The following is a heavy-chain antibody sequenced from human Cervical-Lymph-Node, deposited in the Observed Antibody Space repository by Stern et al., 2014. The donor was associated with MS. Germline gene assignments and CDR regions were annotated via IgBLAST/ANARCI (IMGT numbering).Heavy chain of an antibody. D-gene: IGHD3-16*01. CDR2: INPSGGST. Sequence: VQLVQSGAEVKKPGASVTVSCKASGYSFTYHYIHWVRQAPGQGLEWMGIINPSGGSTTYAPEFQGRVTLNRDNSTHTRFLELSSLGLDDAAVYYCAREGGHPASRALDYWGQGSLVAVSS. CDR3: AREGGHPASRALDY. J-gene: IGHJ4*02. V-gene: IGHV1-46*01. CDR1: GYSFTYHY.